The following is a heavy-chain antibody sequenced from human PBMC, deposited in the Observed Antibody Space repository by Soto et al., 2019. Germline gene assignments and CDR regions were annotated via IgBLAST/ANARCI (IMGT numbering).Heavy chain of an antibody. V-gene: IGHV4-59*08. CDR3: ARRYGRYFDF. J-gene: IGHJ4*02. CDR2: IYYSGST. Sequence: QVQLQESGPGLVKPSETLSLTCTVSGGSISSYYWSWIRQPPGKGLAWIGYIYYSGSTDYNPSLKSRVTISVDTSKNQFSLELSSVTAADTAVYYCARRYGRYFDFWGQGTLVTVSS. D-gene: IGHD4-17*01. CDR1: GGSISSYY.